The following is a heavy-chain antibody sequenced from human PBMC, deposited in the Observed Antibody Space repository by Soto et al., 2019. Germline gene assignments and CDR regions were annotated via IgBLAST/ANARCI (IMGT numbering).Heavy chain of an antibody. CDR2: ISYDGSNK. Sequence: QVQLVESGGGVVQPGRSLRLSCAASGFTFSSYGMHWVRQAPGKGLEWVAVISYDGSNKYYADSVKGRFTISRDNSKNPLYLQMNSLRAEDTAVYYCAKDGEGYQLLPYYFDYWGQGTLVTVSS. D-gene: IGHD2-2*01. V-gene: IGHV3-30*18. J-gene: IGHJ4*02. CDR1: GFTFSSYG. CDR3: AKDGEGYQLLPYYFDY.